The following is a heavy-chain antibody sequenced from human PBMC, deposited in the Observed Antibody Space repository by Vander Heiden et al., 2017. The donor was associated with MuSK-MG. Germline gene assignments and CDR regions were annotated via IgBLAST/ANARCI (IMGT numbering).Heavy chain of an antibody. CDR1: GLTFSSSW. Sequence: VQLVESGGSFVQPGGSLSLPCAASGLTFSSSWVHWARHTPGKGLVWVSRINRDGGRTSYADSVKGRFTISRDDAKNTLYLQMNSLRAEDTAVYYCARDLGNYYDSSGFLIGGFDIWGQGTMVTVSS. CDR3: ARDLGNYYDSSGFLIGGFDI. J-gene: IGHJ3*02. CDR2: INRDGGRT. D-gene: IGHD3-22*01. V-gene: IGHV3-74*01.